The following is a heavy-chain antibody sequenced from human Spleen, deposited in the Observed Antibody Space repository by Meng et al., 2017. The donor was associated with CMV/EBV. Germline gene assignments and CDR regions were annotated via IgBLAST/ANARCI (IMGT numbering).Heavy chain of an antibody. Sequence: SETLSLTCAVYGGSFSGYYWSWIRQPPGKGLEWIGEINHSGSTNYNPSLKSRVTISVDTSKNQFSLKLSSVTAADTAVYFCARGSDLPHTYCDFWSGRFCGGNFDHWGQGMLVTVSS. CDR3: ARGSDLPHTYCDFWSGRFCGGNFDH. CDR1: GGSFSGYY. J-gene: IGHJ4*02. CDR2: INHSGST. V-gene: IGHV4-34*01. D-gene: IGHD3/OR15-3a*01.